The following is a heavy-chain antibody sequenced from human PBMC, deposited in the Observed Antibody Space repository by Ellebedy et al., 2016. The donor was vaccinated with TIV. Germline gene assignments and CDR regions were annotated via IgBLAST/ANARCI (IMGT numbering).Heavy chain of an antibody. CDR1: GDSINSGDYY. CDR2: IYCTGTT. CDR3: ARETDFWSDSSYFDS. J-gene: IGHJ4*02. Sequence: SETLSLXCTVPGDSINSGDYYWSWIRQPPGKGLEWIGYIYCTGTTYYNPSLKGRITISVDTSKNHFSLRLRSVTAADTALYFCARETDFWSDSSYFDSWGQGILVAVSS. D-gene: IGHD3-3*01. V-gene: IGHV4-30-4*01.